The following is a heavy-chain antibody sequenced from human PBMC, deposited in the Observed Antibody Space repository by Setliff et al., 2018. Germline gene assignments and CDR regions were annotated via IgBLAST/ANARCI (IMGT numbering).Heavy chain of an antibody. CDR2: ISSSSSTI. J-gene: IGHJ4*02. V-gene: IGHV3-48*04. D-gene: IGHD2-2*01. CDR3: AKDWHPSTYWYTDYFDS. CDR1: GFTFSSYS. Sequence: GGSLRLSCAASGFTFSSYSMNWVRQAPGKGLEWVSYISSSSSTIYYADSVKGRFTISRYNAKNSLYLQMNSLRAEDTAVYYCAKDWHPSTYWYTDYFDSWGQGTLVTVSS.